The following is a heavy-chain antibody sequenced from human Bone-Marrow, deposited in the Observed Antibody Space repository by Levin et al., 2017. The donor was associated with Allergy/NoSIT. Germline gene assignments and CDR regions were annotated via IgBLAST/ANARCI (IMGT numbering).Heavy chain of an antibody. CDR1: GYTFSSSG. V-gene: IGHV1-18*04. CDR3: ASKGNSSGYFAY. Sequence: ASVKVSCKASGYTFSSSGFTWVRQAPGQGLEWMAWISGKNTNTHYAQKFQGRVTVTKDTSTNTAYMELLSLRPDDTATYYCASKGNSSGYFAYWGQGTLITVS. D-gene: IGHD3-22*01. J-gene: IGHJ4*02. CDR2: ISGKNTNT.